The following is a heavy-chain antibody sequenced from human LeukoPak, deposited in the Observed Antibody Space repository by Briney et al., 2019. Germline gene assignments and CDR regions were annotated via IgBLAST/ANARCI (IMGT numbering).Heavy chain of an antibody. CDR2: IYYSGST. CDR1: GGSISSYY. J-gene: IGHJ5*02. Sequence: SETLSLTCTVSGGSISSYYWSWIRQPPGKGLEWIGYIYYSGSTNYNPSLKSRVTISVDTSKNQFSLKLSSMTAADTAVYYCATAVLRFLEVSRGFDPWGQGTLVTVSS. D-gene: IGHD3-3*01. CDR3: ATAVLRFLEVSRGFDP. V-gene: IGHV4-59*01.